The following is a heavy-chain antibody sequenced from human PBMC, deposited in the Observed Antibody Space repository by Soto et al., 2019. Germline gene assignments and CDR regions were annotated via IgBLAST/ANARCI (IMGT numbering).Heavy chain of an antibody. Sequence: PGGSLRLSCEASGFTFIMYGMTWVRQAPGKGLEWVSTIFAGGITFYADSVKGRVTISRDNSQNTLYLQMTRLRVDDTALYSCATDGSYSDFAYWGQGTQVTVSS. J-gene: IGHJ4*02. D-gene: IGHD3-10*01. CDR3: ATDGSYSDFAY. CDR1: GFTFIMYG. CDR2: IFAGGIT. V-gene: IGHV3-23*01.